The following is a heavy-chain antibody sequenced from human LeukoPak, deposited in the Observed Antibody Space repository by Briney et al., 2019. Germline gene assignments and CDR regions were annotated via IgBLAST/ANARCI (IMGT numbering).Heavy chain of an antibody. CDR2: INPSGGST. D-gene: IGHD5-12*01. CDR1: GYSFTSYY. Sequence: ASVNVSCKASGYSFTSYYMHWVRQAPGQGLEWMGIINPSGGSTTYAQNFQGRVTVTRDTSTSTVYMELSSLRSEDTAVYYCARDLSYGTYEDWGQGTLVTVSS. CDR3: ARDLSYGTYED. V-gene: IGHV1-46*01. J-gene: IGHJ4*02.